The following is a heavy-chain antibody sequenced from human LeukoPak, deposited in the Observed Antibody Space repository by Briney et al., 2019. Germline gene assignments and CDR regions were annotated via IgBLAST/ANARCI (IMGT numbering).Heavy chain of an antibody. J-gene: IGHJ4*02. Sequence: GGSLRLSCAAPGFTFSSYEMNWVRQAPGKGLEWVSYISSSGSTIYYADSVKGRFTISRDNAKNSLYLQMNSLRAEDTAVYYCARGSPPASSSWYFYWGQGTLVTVSS. CDR1: GFTFSSYE. D-gene: IGHD6-13*01. CDR3: ARGSPPASSSWYFY. CDR2: ISSSGSTI. V-gene: IGHV3-48*03.